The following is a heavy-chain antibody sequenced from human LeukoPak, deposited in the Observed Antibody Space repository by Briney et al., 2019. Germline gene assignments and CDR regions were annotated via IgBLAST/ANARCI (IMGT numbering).Heavy chain of an antibody. CDR2: IYYSGST. D-gene: IGHD6-6*01. CDR3: ARGKYSSSWAY. J-gene: IGHJ4*02. CDR1: GGSISSYY. Sequence: AETLSLTCTVSGGSISSYYWSWIRQLPGKGLEWIGYIYYSGSTNYNPSLKSRVTISVDTSKNQFSLKLSSVTAADTAVYYCARGKYSSSWAYWGQGTLVTVSS. V-gene: IGHV4-59*12.